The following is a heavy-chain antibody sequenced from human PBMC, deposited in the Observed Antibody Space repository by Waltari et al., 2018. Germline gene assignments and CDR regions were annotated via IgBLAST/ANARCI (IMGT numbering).Heavy chain of an antibody. CDR2: IYNRGTT. V-gene: IGHV4-34*02. CDR3: AGVSSYYDFWSSSSYYYYMDV. CDR1: VGSFNDYY. J-gene: IGHJ6*03. Sequence: QVQLQQWCARLLKPSETLSLTCTVYVGSFNDYYWSWFRKPPEKGLEWIGEIYNRGTTNYNPSLQSRVTISVDTSKKQFSLRLTSVTAADTAVYYCAGVSSYYDFWSSSSYYYYMDVWDKVTTVTVSS. D-gene: IGHD3-3*01.